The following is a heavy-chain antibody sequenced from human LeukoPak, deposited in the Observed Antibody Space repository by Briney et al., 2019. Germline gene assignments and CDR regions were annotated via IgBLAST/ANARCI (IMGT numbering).Heavy chain of an antibody. V-gene: IGHV4-39*01. CDR1: GGSISSSSYY. J-gene: IGHJ4*02. CDR3: AASGSKFDY. D-gene: IGHD3-10*01. Sequence: PSETLSLTCTVSGGSISSSSYYWGWIRQPPGKGLEWIGSIYYSGSTYYNPSLKSRVTLSVDTSKNQFSLKLSSLTAADTAVYYCAASGSKFDYWGQGTLVTVSS. CDR2: IYYSGST.